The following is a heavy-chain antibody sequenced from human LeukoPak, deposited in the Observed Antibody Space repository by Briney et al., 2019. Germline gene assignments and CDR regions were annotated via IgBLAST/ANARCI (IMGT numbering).Heavy chain of an antibody. J-gene: IGHJ4*02. V-gene: IGHV4-34*01. CDR3: AGGHSGYLSLNHFDY. CDR1: GGSFSGYY. D-gene: IGHD5-12*01. Sequence: PSETLSLTCAVYGGSFSGYYWSWIRQPPGKGLEWIGEINHSGSNNYNPSLKSRVTISVDTSKNQFSLKLSSVAAADTAVYYCAGGHSGYLSLNHFDYWGQGTLVTVSS. CDR2: INHSGSN.